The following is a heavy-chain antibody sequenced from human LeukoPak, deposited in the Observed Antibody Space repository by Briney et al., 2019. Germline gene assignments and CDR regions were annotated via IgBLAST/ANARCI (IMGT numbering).Heavy chain of an antibody. CDR1: GYTFTGYY. V-gene: IGHV1-2*02. Sequence: ASVKVSCKASGYTFTGYYMHWVRQAPGQGLEWMGWMNPKSGGTNYAQKFRGRVTITADKSTRTAYMELSSLRSEDTAVYYCARDNDSRDPPHFDYWGQGTLVTVSS. CDR3: ARDNDSRDPPHFDY. D-gene: IGHD3-16*01. CDR2: MNPKSGGT. J-gene: IGHJ4*02.